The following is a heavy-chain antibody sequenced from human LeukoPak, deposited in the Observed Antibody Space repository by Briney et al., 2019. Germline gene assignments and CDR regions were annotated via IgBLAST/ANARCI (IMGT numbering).Heavy chain of an antibody. Sequence: PGGSLRLSCAVSGFTASTNYMSWVRQAPGKGLEWVSVMYSGGSTYYADSVKGRFTISRHNSKNTLYLEINSLRPDDTAVYYCARGGGDYNPFDYWGQGTLVTVSS. J-gene: IGHJ4*02. CDR1: GFTASTNY. CDR2: MYSGGST. V-gene: IGHV3-53*04. D-gene: IGHD4-17*01. CDR3: ARGGGDYNPFDY.